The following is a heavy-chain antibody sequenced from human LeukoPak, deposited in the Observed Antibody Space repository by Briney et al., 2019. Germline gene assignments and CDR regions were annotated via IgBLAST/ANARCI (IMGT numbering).Heavy chain of an antibody. D-gene: IGHD3-10*01. V-gene: IGHV4-39*01. J-gene: IGHJ5*02. CDR2: IYYSGST. CDR1: GGSISSSSYY. CDR3: ARQGKSMVRGVPDWFDP. Sequence: SETLSLTCTVSGGSISSSSYYWGWIRQPPGKGLGWIGSIYYSGSTYYNPSLKSRVTISVDTSKNQFSLKLSSVTAPDTAVYYCARQGKSMVRGVPDWFDPWGQGTLVTVSS.